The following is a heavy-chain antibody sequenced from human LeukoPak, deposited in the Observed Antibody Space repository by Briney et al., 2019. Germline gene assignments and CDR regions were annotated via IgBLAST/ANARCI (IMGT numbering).Heavy chain of an antibody. V-gene: IGHV4-34*01. D-gene: IGHD5-12*01. Sequence: PSETLSLTCAVYGGSFTDYYWSWIRQTPPKRLEWIGEVNHSGTTNYNPSLKSRVTISVDTSKNQFSLKVTSVTAADTALYYCARAYNGYDYPWGQGTLVTVSS. CDR1: GGSFTDYY. CDR3: ARAYNGYDYP. CDR2: VNHSGTT. J-gene: IGHJ5*02.